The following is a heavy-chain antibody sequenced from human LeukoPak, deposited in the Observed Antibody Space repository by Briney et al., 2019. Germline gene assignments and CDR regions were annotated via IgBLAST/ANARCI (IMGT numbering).Heavy chain of an antibody. CDR2: INPSGGST. CDR1: GYIFTNYY. J-gene: IGHJ4*02. Sequence: ASVKVSCKASGYIFTNYYMHWGRQAPGQGLEWMGTINPSGGSTTYAQKFQGRVTMPRDKSTSTVYMELSSLSSEDTAVYYCARDHGSAYYRAPRHWGQGTLVTVSS. CDR3: ARDHGSAYYRAPRH. D-gene: IGHD3-10*01. V-gene: IGHV1-46*01.